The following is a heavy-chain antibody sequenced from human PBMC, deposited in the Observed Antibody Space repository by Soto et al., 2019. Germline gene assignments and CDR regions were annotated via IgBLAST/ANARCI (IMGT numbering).Heavy chain of an antibody. Sequence: GGSLRLCCLASGFSFNSFNMNWIRRAPGRGLEWVASISVSGDNIYYGDSMQGRFTISRDNSKRSVFLDLNSLRVEDTAVYYCARDLGLLKSISDYWGQGALVTVSS. J-gene: IGHJ4*02. CDR1: GFSFNSFN. V-gene: IGHV3-21*01. CDR3: ARDLGLLKSISDY. D-gene: IGHD6-6*01. CDR2: ISVSGDNI.